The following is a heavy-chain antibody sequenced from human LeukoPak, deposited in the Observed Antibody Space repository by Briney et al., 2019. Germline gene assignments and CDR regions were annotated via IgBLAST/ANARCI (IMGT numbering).Heavy chain of an antibody. CDR2: INHSGST. CDR1: GGSFSGYY. CDR3: ARGGEQWLVEAFDY. V-gene: IGHV4-34*01. J-gene: IGHJ4*02. D-gene: IGHD6-19*01. Sequence: SETLSLTCAVYGGSFSGYYWSWIRQPPGKGLEWIGEINHSGSTNYNPSLKSRVTISVGTSKNQFSLKLSSVTAADTVVYYCARGGEQWLVEAFDYWGQGTLVTVSS.